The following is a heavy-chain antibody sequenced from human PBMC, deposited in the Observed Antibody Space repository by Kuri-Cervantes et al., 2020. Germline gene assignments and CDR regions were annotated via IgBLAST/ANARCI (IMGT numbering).Heavy chain of an antibody. CDR3: AKDISSSPYYYGMDV. D-gene: IGHD6-13*01. CDR2: ISWNSGSI. V-gene: IGHV3-9*01. J-gene: IGHJ6*02. CDR1: GFTFDDYA. Sequence: SLKISCAASGFTFDDYAMHWVQQAPGKGLEWVSGISWNSGSIGYADSVKGRFTISRDNAKNSLYLQMNSLRAEDTALYYCAKDISSSPYYYGMDVWGQGTTVTVSS.